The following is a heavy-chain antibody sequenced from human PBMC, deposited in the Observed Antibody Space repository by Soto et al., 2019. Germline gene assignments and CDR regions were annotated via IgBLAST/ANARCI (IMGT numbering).Heavy chain of an antibody. CDR1: GGSISSSSFH. CDR2: IYYSGST. CDR3: ARDQGSNYYYYGMDV. Sequence: PSETLSLTCTVSGGSISSSSFHWGWIRQPPGKGLEWIGSIYYSGSTNYNPSLKSRVTISVDTSKNQFSLKLSSVTAADTAVYYCARDQGSNYYYYGMDVWGQGTTVTVSS. V-gene: IGHV4-39*07. J-gene: IGHJ6*02.